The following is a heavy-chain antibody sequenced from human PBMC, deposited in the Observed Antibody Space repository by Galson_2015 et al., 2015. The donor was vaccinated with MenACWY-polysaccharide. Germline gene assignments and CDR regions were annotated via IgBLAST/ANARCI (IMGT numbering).Heavy chain of an antibody. V-gene: IGHV3-23*01. Sequence: CAASGFLFSSYAMSWVRQAPGKGLEWVSAISGSGDNTYYADSVKGRFTVSGDNSKNTLYLQMNSLRAEDTAVYYCAKEGTPAVYYGMDVWGQGTTVTVSS. CDR2: ISGSGDNT. CDR3: AKEGTPAVYYGMDV. D-gene: IGHD3-10*01. CDR1: GFLFSSYA. J-gene: IGHJ6*02.